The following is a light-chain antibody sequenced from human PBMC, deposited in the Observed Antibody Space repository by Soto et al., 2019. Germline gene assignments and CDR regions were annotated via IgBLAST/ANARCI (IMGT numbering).Light chain of an antibody. V-gene: IGKV3-15*01. CDR2: GAS. CDR3: QQYNNWWT. CDR1: QSVSSN. Sequence: EIVMTQSPATLSVSPGERATLSCRASQSVSSNLAWYQQKPGQAPRLLIYGASTRATGIPARFSGSGSGTEFTLTISSLQSEDFAVYYCQQYNNWWTFGQVTKVVIK. J-gene: IGKJ1*01.